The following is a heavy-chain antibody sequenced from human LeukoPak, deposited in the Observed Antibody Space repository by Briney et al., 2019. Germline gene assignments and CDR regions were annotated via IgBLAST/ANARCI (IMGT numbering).Heavy chain of an antibody. D-gene: IGHD6-6*01. CDR3: ARDRQLADAFDI. CDR2: IYYSGST. V-gene: IGHV4-59*01. J-gene: IGHJ3*02. Sequence: QPSETLSLTCTVSGVSISSYYWSWIRQPPGKGLEWIGYIYYSGSTNYNPSLKSRVTISVDTSKNQFSLKLSSVTAADTAVYYCARDRQLADAFDIWGQGTMVTVSS. CDR1: GVSISSYY.